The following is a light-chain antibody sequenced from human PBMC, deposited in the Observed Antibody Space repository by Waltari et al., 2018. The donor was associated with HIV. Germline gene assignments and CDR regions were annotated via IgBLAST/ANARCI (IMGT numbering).Light chain of an antibody. V-gene: IGLV8-61*01. CDR3: VLYMGSGIGV. CDR1: SGSVSTSYS. Sequence: QTVVTQEPSFSVSPGGTVTLTCGLSSGSVSTSYSPIWYQQTPGQAPRTRIYSKNTRSSGVPDRCSGSILGNKAALTITGAQADDESDYYCVLYMGSGIGVFGGGTKLTVL. CDR2: SKN. J-gene: IGLJ3*02.